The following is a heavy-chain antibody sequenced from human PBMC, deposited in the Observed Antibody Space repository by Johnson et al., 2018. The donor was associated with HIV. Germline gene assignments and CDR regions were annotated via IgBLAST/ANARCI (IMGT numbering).Heavy chain of an antibody. J-gene: IGHJ3*02. Sequence: MLLVESGGGLVKPGGSLTLSCAASGFTFSNAWMSWVRQAPGKGLEWVGRVKSKTDGGTIDYAAAVKGRFIISRDDSKNTLYLQMNGLKTEDTAVYYCTTMSALWFGDLHVFGDGFDIWGQGRMVTVSS. CDR1: GFTFSNAW. CDR3: TTMSALWFGDLHVFGDGFDI. V-gene: IGHV3-15*01. D-gene: IGHD3-10*01. CDR2: VKSKTDGGTI.